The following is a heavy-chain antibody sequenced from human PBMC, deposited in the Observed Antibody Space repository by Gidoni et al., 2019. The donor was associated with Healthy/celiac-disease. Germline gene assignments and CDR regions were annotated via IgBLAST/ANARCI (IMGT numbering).Heavy chain of an antibody. CDR3: AKAPRGYCNGVRCYPFDY. CDR1: GFTCSNYA. CDR2: TSGSSADT. J-gene: IGHJ4*02. V-gene: IGHV3-23*01. D-gene: IGHD2-15*01. Sequence: EVLLLESGGGSVQPGRSLRLSCAASGFTCSNYAMSWVRKAPGKGLGWVSGTSGSSADTYYTDSVKGRFTISRDNSKNTMYLQMNSLRAEDTAIYYCAKAPRGYCNGVRCYPFDYWGQGTLVTVSS.